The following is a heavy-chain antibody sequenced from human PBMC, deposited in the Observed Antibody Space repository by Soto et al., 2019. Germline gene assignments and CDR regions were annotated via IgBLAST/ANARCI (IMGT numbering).Heavy chain of an antibody. D-gene: IGHD2-2*01. J-gene: IGHJ6*03. CDR3: ARDDQPLREEYYYYMDV. CDR2: IWYDGSNK. CDR1: GFTFSSYG. V-gene: IGHV3-33*01. Sequence: GGSLRLSCAASGFTFSSYGMHWVRQAPGKGLEWVAVIWYDGSNKYYADSVKGRFTISRDNSKNTLYLQMNSLRAEDTAVYYCARDDQPLREEYYYYMDVWGKGTTVTVSS.